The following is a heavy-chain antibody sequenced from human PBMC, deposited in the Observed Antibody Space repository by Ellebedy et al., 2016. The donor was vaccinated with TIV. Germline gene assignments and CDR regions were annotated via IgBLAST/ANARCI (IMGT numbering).Heavy chain of an antibody. J-gene: IGHJ4*02. CDR3: ARDYSIAAAGTLDY. CDR1: GFTFSSYS. Sequence: GESLKISCAASGFTFSSYSMNWVRQAPGKGLEWVSAISGSGGSTYYTDSVKGRFTISRDNSKNTLYLQMNSLRAEDTAVYYCARDYSIAAAGTLDYWGQGTLVTVSS. V-gene: IGHV3-23*01. CDR2: ISGSGGST. D-gene: IGHD6-13*01.